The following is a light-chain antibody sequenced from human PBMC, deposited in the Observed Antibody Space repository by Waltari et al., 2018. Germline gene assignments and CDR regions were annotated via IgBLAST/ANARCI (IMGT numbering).Light chain of an antibody. CDR3: NSRDSSSHHVI. CDR2: GKT. CDR1: SLSNTY. J-gene: IGLJ2*01. V-gene: IGLV3-19*01. Sequence: SSELTQDAAVSVAFGQTVRITCQGDSLSNTYASWYQQKPGQDPVRVIYGKTNRPSRIPDRFSGSSSGNTASLTITGAQAEDEADYYCNSRDSSSHHVIFGGGTRLTVL.